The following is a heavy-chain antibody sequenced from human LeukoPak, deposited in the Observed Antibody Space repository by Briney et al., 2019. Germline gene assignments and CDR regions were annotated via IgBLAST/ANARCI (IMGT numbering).Heavy chain of an antibody. D-gene: IGHD1-26*01. CDR3: ARLNGSKWELDAFDI. CDR1: GYSFTSYW. V-gene: IGHV5-51*01. Sequence: GESLQISCKGSGYSFTSYWIGWVRQMPGKGLEWMGIIYPGDSDTRYSPSFQGQVTISADKSISTAYLQWSSLKASDTAMYYCARLNGSKWELDAFDIWGQGTMVTVSS. CDR2: IYPGDSDT. J-gene: IGHJ3*02.